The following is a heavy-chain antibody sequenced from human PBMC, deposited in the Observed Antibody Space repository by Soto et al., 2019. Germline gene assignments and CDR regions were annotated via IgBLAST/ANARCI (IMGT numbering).Heavy chain of an antibody. CDR1: GGSISSSSYY. J-gene: IGHJ4*02. CDR2: IYYSGST. D-gene: IGHD5-18*01. CDR3: ARRGYSYGHFHY. V-gene: IGHV4-39*01. Sequence: SETLSLTCTVSGGSISSSSYYWGWIRQPPGKGLEWIGSIYYSGSTYYNPSLKSRVTISVDTSKNQFSLKLSSVTAADTAVYYCARRGYSYGHFHYWGQGTLVTVSS.